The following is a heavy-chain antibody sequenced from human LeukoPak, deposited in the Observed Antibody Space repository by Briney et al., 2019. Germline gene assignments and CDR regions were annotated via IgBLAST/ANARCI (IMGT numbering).Heavy chain of an antibody. J-gene: IGHJ4*02. CDR3: ARDSAN. D-gene: IGHD6-19*01. CDR1: GYIFTSFG. Sequence: ASVKVSCKASGYIFTSFGISWVRQAPGQGLEWMGWISTFSGNAKYGQKFQGRVTLTTETSTRTVNMELRSLTSDDTAVYYCARDSANWGQGSLVTVSS. CDR2: ISTFSGNA. V-gene: IGHV1-18*01.